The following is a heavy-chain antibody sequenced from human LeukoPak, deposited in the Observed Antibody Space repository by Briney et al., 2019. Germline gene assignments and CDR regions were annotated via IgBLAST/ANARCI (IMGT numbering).Heavy chain of an antibody. J-gene: IGHJ4*02. CDR1: GFTFSSYA. D-gene: IGHD2-2*01. V-gene: IGHV3-23*01. CDR3: AKSLVPQDYFDY. Sequence: GGSLRLSCAASGFTFSSYAMSWVRHAPGKGLEWVSAISGSGGSTYYADSVKGRFTISRDNSKNTLYLQMNSLRAEDTAVYYCAKSLVPQDYFDYWGQGTLVTVSS. CDR2: ISGSGGST.